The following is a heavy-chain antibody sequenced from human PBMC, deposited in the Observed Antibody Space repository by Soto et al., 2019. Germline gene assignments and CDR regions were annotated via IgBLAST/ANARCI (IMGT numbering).Heavy chain of an antibody. CDR1: GGSVRAPDW. Sequence: SETLSLTCTLCGGSVRAPDWWNWVRQSPDKGLEWIAEVHISGHSNYNPSLRSRVSVSIDSSKNQFYLNLNSVTAADTAIYYCARVRQGCSANNCYFDPWGQGTQVTVSS. D-gene: IGHD1-1*01. CDR3: ARVRQGCSANNCYFDP. V-gene: IGHV4-4*02. CDR2: VHISGHS. J-gene: IGHJ5*01.